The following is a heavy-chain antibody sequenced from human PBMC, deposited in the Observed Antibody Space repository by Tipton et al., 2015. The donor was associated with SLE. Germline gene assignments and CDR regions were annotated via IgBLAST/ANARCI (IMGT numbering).Heavy chain of an antibody. J-gene: IGHJ4*02. D-gene: IGHD6-13*01. CDR1: GGSMNTHF. CDR3: VREGIAAPGTGYYFDF. V-gene: IGHV4-59*11. Sequence: TLSLTCTVSGGSMNTHFWSWIRQPPGKGLEWIGYISYIGTTNYNPSLKSRVTISLDMSKNQFSLNLNSVTAADTAIYYCVREGIAAPGTGYYFDFWGQGILLTVSS. CDR2: ISYIGTT.